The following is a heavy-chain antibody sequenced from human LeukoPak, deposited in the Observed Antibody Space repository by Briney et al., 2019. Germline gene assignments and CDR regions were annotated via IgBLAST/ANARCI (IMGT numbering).Heavy chain of an antibody. Sequence: PSETLSLTCTVSGGSISSSSYYWGWIRQPPGKGLEWIGSIYYSGSTYYNPSLKSRVTISVDTSKNQFSLKLSSVTAADTAVYYCARDRTTGYTDFWGQGTLVTVSS. D-gene: IGHD3-9*01. CDR2: IYYSGST. J-gene: IGHJ4*02. CDR3: ARDRTTGYTDF. CDR1: GGSISSSSYY. V-gene: IGHV4-39*07.